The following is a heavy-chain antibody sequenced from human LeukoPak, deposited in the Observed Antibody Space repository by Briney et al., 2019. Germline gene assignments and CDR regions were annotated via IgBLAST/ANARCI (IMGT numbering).Heavy chain of an antibody. CDR2: ISAYNGNT. J-gene: IGHJ4*02. CDR1: GYTLTSYG. Sequence: ASVKVSCKASGYTLTSYGISWVRQAPGQGLEWMGWISAYNGNTNYAQKLQGRVTMTTDTSTSTAYMELRSLRSDDTAVYYCAIVNGGYVRPLPVDYWGQGTLVTVSS. D-gene: IGHD5-12*01. CDR3: AIVNGGYVRPLPVDY. V-gene: IGHV1-18*01.